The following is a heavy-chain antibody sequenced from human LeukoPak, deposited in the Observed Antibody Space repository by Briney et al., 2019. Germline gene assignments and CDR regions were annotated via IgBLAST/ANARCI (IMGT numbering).Heavy chain of an antibody. CDR1: GFTFDDYA. Sequence: SLRLSCAASGFTFDDYAMHWVRQAPGKGLEWVSGISWNSGSIGYADSVKGRFTISRDNAKNSLYLQMNSLRAEDTALYYCAKDMYGGNSGYFQHWGQGTLVTVSS. V-gene: IGHV3-9*01. CDR3: AKDMYGGNSGYFQH. CDR2: ISWNSGSI. J-gene: IGHJ1*01. D-gene: IGHD4-23*01.